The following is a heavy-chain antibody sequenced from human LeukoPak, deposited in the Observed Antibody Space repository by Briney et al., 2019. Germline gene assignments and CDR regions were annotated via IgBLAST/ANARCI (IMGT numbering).Heavy chain of an antibody. J-gene: IGHJ4*02. V-gene: IGHV3-30*01. CDR1: GFTFSSYA. D-gene: IGHD6-6*01. CDR3: ARDGRSSSSGFDY. Sequence: PGGSLRLSCAASGFTFSSYAMHWVRQAPGKGLEWVAVISYDGSNKYYADSVKGRFTISRDNSKNTLYLQMNSLRAEDTAVYYRARDGRSSSSGFDYWGQGALVTVSS. CDR2: ISYDGSNK.